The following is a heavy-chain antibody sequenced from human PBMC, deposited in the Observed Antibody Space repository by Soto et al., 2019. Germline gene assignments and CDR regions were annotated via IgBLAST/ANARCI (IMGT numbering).Heavy chain of an antibody. Sequence: EVQLVESGGGLVQPGGSLRLSCAASGFTFSSYWMHWVRQAPGKGLVWVSRINSDGSSTCSADSVKGRFTISRDNAKNTLYLQMNSLRDEDTAVYDCARDQGYGSGGSCNLNWFDPWGQGTLVTVSS. CDR3: ARDQGYGSGGSCNLNWFDP. CDR2: INSDGSST. CDR1: GFTFSSYW. V-gene: IGHV3-74*01. D-gene: IGHD2-15*01. J-gene: IGHJ5*02.